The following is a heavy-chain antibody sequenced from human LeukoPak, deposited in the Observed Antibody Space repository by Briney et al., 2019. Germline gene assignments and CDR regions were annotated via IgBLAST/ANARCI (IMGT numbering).Heavy chain of an antibody. CDR3: ARHEVDTAMVIYMDV. CDR1: GYSFTSYW. Sequence: GESLKISCKGSGYSFTSYWIAWVRQMPGKGLESMGIIYPGDSDTRYSPSFQGQVTISADKSISTAYLQWSSLKASDTAMYYCARHEVDTAMVIYMDVWGKGTTVTVSS. D-gene: IGHD5-18*01. V-gene: IGHV5-51*01. J-gene: IGHJ6*03. CDR2: IYPGDSDT.